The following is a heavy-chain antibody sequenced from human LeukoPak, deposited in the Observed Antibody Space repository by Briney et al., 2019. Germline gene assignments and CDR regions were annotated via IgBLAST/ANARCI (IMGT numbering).Heavy chain of an antibody. Sequence: SETLSLTCAVYGXSFSDYYWSCIRQPPGKGLEWIGEINHSGSTNYNPSLKSRVTISVDTSKNQFSLKLSSVTAADTAVYYCARGQLATVIEPRYYYGLDVWGQGTTVTVSS. D-gene: IGHD4-11*01. CDR2: INHSGST. CDR3: ARGQLATVIEPRYYYGLDV. CDR1: GXSFSDYY. J-gene: IGHJ6*02. V-gene: IGHV4-34*01.